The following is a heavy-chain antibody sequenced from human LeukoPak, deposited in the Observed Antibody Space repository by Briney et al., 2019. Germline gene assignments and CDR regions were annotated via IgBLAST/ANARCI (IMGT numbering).Heavy chain of an antibody. D-gene: IGHD6-19*01. CDR3: ARGTRYSSGWYAGY. CDR1: GGTFSSYA. Sequence: GASVKVSCKASGGTFSSYAISWGRQAPGQGLEWMGGIIPIFGTANYAQKFQGRVTITADESTSTAYMELSSLRSEDTAVYYCARGTRYSSGWYAGYWGQGTLVTVSS. J-gene: IGHJ4*02. V-gene: IGHV1-69*13. CDR2: IIPIFGTA.